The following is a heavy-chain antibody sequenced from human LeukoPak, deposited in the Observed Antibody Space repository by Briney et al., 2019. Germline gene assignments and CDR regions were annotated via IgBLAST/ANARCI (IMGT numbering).Heavy chain of an antibody. CDR2: IYYSGST. CDR1: GGSISSYY. D-gene: IGHD6-13*01. V-gene: IGHV4-59*01. CDR3: ASLAAAGPDY. Sequence: SETLSLTCTVSGGSISSYYWSWIRQPPGKGLEWIGYIYYSGSTNYNPSLKSRVTISVDTSKNQFSLKLSSVTAADTAVYYCASLAAAGPDYWGQGTLVTVSS. J-gene: IGHJ4*02.